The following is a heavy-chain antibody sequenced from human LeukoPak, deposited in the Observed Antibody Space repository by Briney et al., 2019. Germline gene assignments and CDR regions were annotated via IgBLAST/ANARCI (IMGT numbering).Heavy chain of an antibody. V-gene: IGHV1-69*01. Sequence: GGSLRLSCAASGFTFSNAWMSWVRQAPGQGLEWMGGIIPIFGTANYAQKFQGRVTITADESTSTAYMELSSLRSEDTAVYYCARHQMSYYDFWSGYPGHYYYYYMDAWGKGTTVTVSS. CDR1: GFTFSNAW. J-gene: IGHJ6*03. CDR3: ARHQMSYYDFWSGYPGHYYYYYMDA. D-gene: IGHD3-3*01. CDR2: IIPIFGTA.